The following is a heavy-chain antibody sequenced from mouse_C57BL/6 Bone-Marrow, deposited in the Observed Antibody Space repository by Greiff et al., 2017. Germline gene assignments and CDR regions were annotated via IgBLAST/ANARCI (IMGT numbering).Heavy chain of an antibody. J-gene: IGHJ4*01. CDR1: GYTFTSYW. D-gene: IGHD3-2*02. Sequence: VKLVESGAELAKPGASVKLSCKASGYTFTSYWMHWVKQRPGQGLEWIGYINPSSGYTKYNQKFKDKATLTADKSSSTAYMQLSSLTYEDSAVYYCAKQLRPIYYAMDYWGQGTSVTVSS. CDR2: INPSSGYT. V-gene: IGHV1-7*01. CDR3: AKQLRPIYYAMDY.